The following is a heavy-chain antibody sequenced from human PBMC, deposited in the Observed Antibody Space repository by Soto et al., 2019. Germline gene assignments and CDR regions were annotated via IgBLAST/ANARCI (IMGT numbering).Heavy chain of an antibody. CDR2: ISDDGSNK. V-gene: IGHV3-30*18. CDR1: GFTFSSYG. CDR3: AKQDPGYGMDV. J-gene: IGHJ6*02. Sequence: QVQLVESGGGVVQPGRSLRLSCAASGFTFSSYGMHWVRQAPGKGLEWVAVISDDGSNKYYADSVKGRFTISRDNSKNTLYLQMNSLRAEDTAVYYCAKQDPGYGMDVWGQGTTVTVSS.